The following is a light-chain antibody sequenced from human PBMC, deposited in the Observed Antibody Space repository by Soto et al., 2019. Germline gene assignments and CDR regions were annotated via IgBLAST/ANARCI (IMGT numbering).Light chain of an antibody. CDR2: SYN. V-gene: IGLV1-44*01. J-gene: IGLJ2*01. CDR3: SAWDDSLNGVV. CDR1: SSNIGSNT. Sequence: QSVLTQPPSASGTPGQRVTISCSGSSSNIGSNTVNWYQQLPGTAPKLLIYSYNQRPSGVPDRFSGSKSGTSASLAISGLQSEDEADYYCSAWDDSLNGVVFGGGTTLPVL.